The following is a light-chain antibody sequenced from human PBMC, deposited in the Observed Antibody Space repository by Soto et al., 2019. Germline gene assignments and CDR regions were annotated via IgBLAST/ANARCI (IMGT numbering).Light chain of an antibody. CDR2: DVS. V-gene: IGLV2-14*01. CDR3: SSYTSSSTYVV. CDR1: SSDVGGYNY. J-gene: IGLJ2*01. Sequence: SALTQPASVSGSPGQSITISCTGTSSDVGGYNYVSWYQQHPGKAPKLMIYDVSNRPSGVSNRFSGSKSGNTASLTISGLQAEDEADYYCSSYTSSSTYVVFGGGTKVTV.